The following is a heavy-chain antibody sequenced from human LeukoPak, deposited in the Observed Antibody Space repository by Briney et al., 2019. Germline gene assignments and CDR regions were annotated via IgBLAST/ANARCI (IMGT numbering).Heavy chain of an antibody. CDR2: IYSGGST. Sequence: GGSLRLSCAASAFSFSDYNMNWVRQAPGKGLEWVSVIYSGGSTYYADSVKGRFTISRDNSKNTLYLQMNSLRAEDTAVYYCARDLLGATPDYWGQGTLVTVSS. CDR1: AFSFSDYN. J-gene: IGHJ4*02. CDR3: ARDLLGATPDY. D-gene: IGHD1-26*01. V-gene: IGHV3-53*01.